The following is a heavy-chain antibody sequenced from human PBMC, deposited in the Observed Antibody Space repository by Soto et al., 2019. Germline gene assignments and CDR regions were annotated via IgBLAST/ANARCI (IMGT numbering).Heavy chain of an antibody. CDR1: GYTFTSYG. CDR3: ARLGITMIVVVQGFDY. D-gene: IGHD3-22*01. CDR2: ISAYNGNT. Sequence: ASVKVSCKASGYTFTSYGIRWVRQAPGQGLEWMGWISAYNGNTNYAQKLQGRVTMTTDTSTSTAYVELRSLRSDDTAVYYCARLGITMIVVVQGFDYWGQGTLVTVSS. J-gene: IGHJ4*02. V-gene: IGHV1-18*01.